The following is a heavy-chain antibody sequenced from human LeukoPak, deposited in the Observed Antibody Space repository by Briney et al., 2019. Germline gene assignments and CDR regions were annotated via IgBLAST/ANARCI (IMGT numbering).Heavy chain of an antibody. CDR3: TRGVAISTSGWYDTFDY. CDR2: ISTDGSRI. Sequence: PGGSLRLSCAASGFTFRDYAMYWVRQAPGKGLEYVSVISTDGSRIYYADSVKGRFTISRDNSKNTLYLQMGSLRAEDMAFYYCTRGVAISTSGWYDTFDYRGQGALVTVSS. D-gene: IGHD6-19*01. CDR1: GFTFRDYA. J-gene: IGHJ4*02. V-gene: IGHV3-64*02.